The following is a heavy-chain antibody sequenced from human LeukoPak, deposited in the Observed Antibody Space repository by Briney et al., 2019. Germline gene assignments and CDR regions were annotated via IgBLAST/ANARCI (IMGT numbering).Heavy chain of an antibody. D-gene: IGHD6-13*01. V-gene: IGHV1-46*01. CDR3: ATESSSRFPYYYYYMDV. CDR1: GYTFTSYY. CDR2: INPSGGST. J-gene: IGHJ6*03. Sequence: ASVKVSCKTSGYTFTSYYMHWVRQAPGQGLEWMGIINPSGGSTSYAQKFQGRVTMTRDTSTSTVYMELSSLRSEDTAVYYCATESSSRFPYYYYYMDVWGKGTTVTISS.